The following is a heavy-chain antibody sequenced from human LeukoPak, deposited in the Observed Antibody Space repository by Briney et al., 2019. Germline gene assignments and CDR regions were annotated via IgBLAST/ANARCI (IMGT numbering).Heavy chain of an antibody. J-gene: IGHJ4*02. CDR3: AGGTGWLTDY. CDR1: GFTFSSFW. V-gene: IGHV3-7*01. CDR2: IKQDGSEK. D-gene: IGHD3-22*01. Sequence: GGSLRLSCAASGFTFSSFWMNWVRQAPGKGPEWVASIKQDGSEKLYVDSVKGRFTISRDNARNSLYLQMNSLRAEDTAVYYCAGGTGWLTDYWGQGTLVTVSS.